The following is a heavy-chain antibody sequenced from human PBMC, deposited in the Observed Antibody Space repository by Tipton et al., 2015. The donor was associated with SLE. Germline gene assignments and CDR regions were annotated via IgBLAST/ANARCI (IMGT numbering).Heavy chain of an antibody. CDR3: ASGNYEGSFDY. CDR2: IKQDGSEK. Sequence: LSLTCAASGFTFSSYWMSWVRQAPGKGLEWVANIKQDGSEKYYVDSVKGRFTISRDNAKNSLYLQMNSLRAEDTAVYYCASGNYEGSFDYWGQGTLFTVSS. D-gene: IGHD1-7*01. V-gene: IGHV3-7*01. J-gene: IGHJ4*02. CDR1: GFTFSSYW.